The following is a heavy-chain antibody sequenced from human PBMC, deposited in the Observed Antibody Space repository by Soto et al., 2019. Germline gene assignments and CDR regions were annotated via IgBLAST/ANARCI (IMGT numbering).Heavy chain of an antibody. D-gene: IGHD2-2*01. V-gene: IGHV4-31*03. CDR3: ARVYCISTSCYGYDAFDI. Sequence: SEILRLTCTVAGGYISNGGYYWSWIRKHPGKGLEWIGYIYYSGSTYYNPSLKSRVTISVDTSKNQFSLKLSSVTAADTAVYYCARVYCISTSCYGYDAFDIWGQGTMVTVSS. J-gene: IGHJ3*02. CDR2: IYYSGST. CDR1: GGYISNGGYY.